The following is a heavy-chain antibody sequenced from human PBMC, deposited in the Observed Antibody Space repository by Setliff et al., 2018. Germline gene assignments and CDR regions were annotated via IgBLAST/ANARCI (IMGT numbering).Heavy chain of an antibody. V-gene: IGHV3-15*01. CDR1: GFTFSNAW. J-gene: IGHJ6*02. CDR3: TTSPISSGWHSNFDYNMDV. CDR2: IKRITDSGTT. Sequence: GGSLRLSCTASGFTFSNAWMSWVRQAPGKGLEWVGRIKRITDSGTTDHAAPVKGRFTVSRDESISTLYLQMNSLKTEDTAVYYCTTSPISSGWHSNFDYNMDVWGQGTTVTVSS. D-gene: IGHD6-19*01.